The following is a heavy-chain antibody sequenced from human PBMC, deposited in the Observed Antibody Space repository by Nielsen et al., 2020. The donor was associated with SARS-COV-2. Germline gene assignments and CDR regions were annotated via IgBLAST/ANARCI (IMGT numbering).Heavy chain of an antibody. CDR1: GFTFSSYD. V-gene: IGHV3-13*04. J-gene: IGHJ2*01. Sequence: GESLKISCAASGFTFSSYDMHWVRQATGKGLEWVSAIGTAGDTYYPGSVKGRFTISRENAKNSLYLQMNSLRAADTAVYYCARGSWSYWYFDLWGRGTLVTVSS. CDR2: IGTAGDT. CDR3: ARGSWSYWYFDL.